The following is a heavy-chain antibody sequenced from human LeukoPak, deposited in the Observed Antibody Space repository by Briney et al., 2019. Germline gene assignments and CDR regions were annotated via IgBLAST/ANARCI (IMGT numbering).Heavy chain of an antibody. CDR3: ARMKGLLWFGELLQKPPYYFDY. D-gene: IGHD3-10*01. V-gene: IGHV3-7*01. Sequence: GGSLRLSCAASGFTFSSYWMSWVRQAPGKGLEWVANIKQDGSEKYYVDSVKGRFNISRDNAKNSLYLQMNSLRAEDTAVYYCARMKGLLWFGELLQKPPYYFDYWGQGTLVTVSS. J-gene: IGHJ4*02. CDR2: IKQDGSEK. CDR1: GFTFSSYW.